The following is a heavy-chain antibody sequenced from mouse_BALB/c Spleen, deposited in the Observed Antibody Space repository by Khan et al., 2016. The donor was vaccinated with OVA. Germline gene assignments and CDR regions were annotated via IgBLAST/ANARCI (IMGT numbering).Heavy chain of an antibody. D-gene: IGHD2-1*01. Sequence: EVQGVESGGGLVKPGGSLKLSCAASGFTFSRYTMSWVRQTPEKRLEWVATISSGGTYTYYVDSVEGRFTLSRDNAKNTLYLEMTSLKSEDTAIYYCTRGEGYYGNPYAIDFWGQGTSVTVSS. J-gene: IGHJ4*01. V-gene: IGHV5-6-4*01. CDR1: GFTFSRYT. CDR3: TRGEGYYGNPYAIDF. CDR2: ISSGGTYT.